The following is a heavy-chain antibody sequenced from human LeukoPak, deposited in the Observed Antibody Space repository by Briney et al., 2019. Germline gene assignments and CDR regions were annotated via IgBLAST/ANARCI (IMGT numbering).Heavy chain of an antibody. CDR2: IYYSGST. CDR3: ARPTMPGRYFDL. Sequence: PSETLSLTCTVSGGSISSYYWSWIRQPPGKGLEWTGYIYYSGSTNYNPSLKSRVTISVDTSKNQFSLKLSSVTAADTAVYYCARPTMPGRYFDLWGRGTLVTVSS. D-gene: IGHD2-2*01. V-gene: IGHV4-59*08. J-gene: IGHJ2*01. CDR1: GGSISSYY.